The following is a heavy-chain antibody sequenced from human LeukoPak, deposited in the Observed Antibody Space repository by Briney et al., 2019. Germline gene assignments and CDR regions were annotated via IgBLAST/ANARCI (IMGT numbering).Heavy chain of an antibody. CDR2: ISAYNGNT. Sequence: ASVKVSCKASGYTFTSYGISWVRQAPGQGLEWMGRISAYNGNTNYAQKLQGRVTMTTDTSTSTAYMELRSLRSDDTAVYYCARDPARDYDFWSGYNPPLDYYYGMDVWGQGTTVTVSS. CDR3: ARDPARDYDFWSGYNPPLDYYYGMDV. D-gene: IGHD3-3*01. J-gene: IGHJ6*02. CDR1: GYTFTSYG. V-gene: IGHV1-18*01.